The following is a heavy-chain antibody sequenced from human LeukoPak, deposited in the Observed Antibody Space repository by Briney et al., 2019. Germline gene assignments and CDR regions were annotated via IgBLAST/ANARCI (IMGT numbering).Heavy chain of an antibody. CDR3: ARSEGHGILGPTPNWFDP. CDR1: GGSISSSSYY. J-gene: IGHJ5*02. V-gene: IGHV4-39*01. CDR2: IYYSGST. D-gene: IGHD3-16*01. Sequence: SETLSLTCTVSGGSISSSSYYWGWIRQPPGKGLEWIGSIYYSGSTYYNPSLKSRVTISVDTSKNQFSLKLSSVTAADTAVYYCARSEGHGILGPTPNWFDPWGQGTLVTVSS.